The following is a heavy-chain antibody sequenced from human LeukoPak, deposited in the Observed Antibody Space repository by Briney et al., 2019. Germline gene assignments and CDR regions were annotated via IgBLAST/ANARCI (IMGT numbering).Heavy chain of an antibody. CDR2: ISSSSSTI. CDR3: ARDALEAMVRGVSFDY. CDR1: GFTFSSYS. D-gene: IGHD3-10*01. V-gene: IGHV3-48*04. Sequence: GGSLRLSCAASGFTFSSYSMNWVRQAPGKGLEWVSYISSSSSTIYYADSVKGRFTISRDNAKNSLYLQMNSLRAEDTAVYCCARDALEAMVRGVSFDYWGQGTLVTVSS. J-gene: IGHJ4*02.